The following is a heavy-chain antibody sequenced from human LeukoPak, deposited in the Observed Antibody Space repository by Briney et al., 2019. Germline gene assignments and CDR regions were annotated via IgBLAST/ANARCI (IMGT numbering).Heavy chain of an antibody. Sequence: GRSLRLSCAASGFTFSSYGMHWVRQAPGKGLEWVAVISYDGSTKYYADSVKGRFTISRDNSKNTLYLQMNSLRAEDTAVYYCAKELDPAMPAAGTNFDYWGQGTLVTVSS. D-gene: IGHD6-13*01. CDR1: GFTFSSYG. CDR2: ISYDGSTK. J-gene: IGHJ4*02. CDR3: AKELDPAMPAAGTNFDY. V-gene: IGHV3-30*18.